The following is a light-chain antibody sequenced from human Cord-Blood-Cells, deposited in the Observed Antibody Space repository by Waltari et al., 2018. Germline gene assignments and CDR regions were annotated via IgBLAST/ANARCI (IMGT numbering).Light chain of an antibody. CDR2: RNN. CDR3: AAWDDSLSGYVV. CDR1: SSNIGSNY. V-gene: IGLV1-47*01. Sequence: QSVLTQPPSASGTPGQRVPISCSGSSSNIGSNYVSWYPQLPGTAPRLLIFRNNQVPSGVPGRFSGATSGTSASLAISGLRSEDEADYYCAAWDDSLSGYVVFGGGTKLTVL. J-gene: IGLJ2*01.